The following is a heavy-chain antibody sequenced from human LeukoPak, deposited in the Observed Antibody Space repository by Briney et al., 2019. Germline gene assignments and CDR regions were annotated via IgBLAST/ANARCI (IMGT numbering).Heavy chain of an antibody. J-gene: IGHJ4*02. CDR2: IYHSGST. CDR3: ARSVTDFWSGYYTFRYFDY. CDR1: GYSISSGYY. Sequence: SETLSLTCAVSGYSISSGYYWGWIRQPAGKGLEWIGSIYHSGSTYYNPSLKSRVTISVDTSKNQFSLKLSSVTAADTAVYYCARSVTDFWSGYYTFRYFDYWGQGTLVTVSS. D-gene: IGHD3-3*01. V-gene: IGHV4-38-2*01.